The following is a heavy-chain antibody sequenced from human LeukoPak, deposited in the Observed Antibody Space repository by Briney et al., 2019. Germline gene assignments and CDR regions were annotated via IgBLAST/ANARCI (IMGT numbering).Heavy chain of an antibody. CDR2: IYYSGST. V-gene: IGHV4-59*08. CDR1: GGSISSYY. Sequence: SETLSLTCTVSGGSISSYYWSWIRQPPGKGLEWIGYIYYSGSTNYNPSLKSRVTISVDTSKNQFSPKLSSVTAADTAVYYCARHDEYYDFWSGYPPGFDYWGQGTLVTVSS. J-gene: IGHJ4*02. CDR3: ARHDEYYDFWSGYPPGFDY. D-gene: IGHD3-3*01.